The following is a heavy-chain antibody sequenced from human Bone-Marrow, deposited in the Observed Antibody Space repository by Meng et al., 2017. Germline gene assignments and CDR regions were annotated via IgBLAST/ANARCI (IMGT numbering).Heavy chain of an antibody. CDR3: ARVGGYCSATNCYGWDS. Sequence: GESLKISCAASGFTFSRFAMHWVRQAPGKGPGWVAVIGYDGNNKFYADSVKDRFAISRDNSRNTLHLQMSSLRAEDTAVYYCARVGGYCSATNCYGWDSWGQGTLVTVSS. CDR1: GFTFSRFA. CDR2: IGYDGNNK. V-gene: IGHV3-30*09. J-gene: IGHJ4*02. D-gene: IGHD2-2*01.